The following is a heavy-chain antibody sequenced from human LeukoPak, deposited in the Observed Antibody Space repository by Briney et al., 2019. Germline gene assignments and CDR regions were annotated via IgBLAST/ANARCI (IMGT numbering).Heavy chain of an antibody. J-gene: IGHJ5*02. V-gene: IGHV4-39*01. Sequence: PSETLSLTCTVSGGSISSNSYYWGWIRQPPGKGLEWIGNTYYDGSTYYNPSLESRVTMSVGTSKDQFSLKLNSVTAADTAVYFCARLAEWGLYWFDTWGQGTPVAVSS. CDR2: TYYDGST. CDR1: GGSISSNSYY. CDR3: ARLAEWGLYWFDT. D-gene: IGHD1-26*01.